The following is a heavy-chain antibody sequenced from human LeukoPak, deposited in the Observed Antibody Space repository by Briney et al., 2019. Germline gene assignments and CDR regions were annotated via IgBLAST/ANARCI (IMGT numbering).Heavy chain of an antibody. CDR1: GGSISSYY. J-gene: IGHJ4*02. CDR3: ARVVYSYGSYYFDY. D-gene: IGHD5-18*01. Sequence: SETLSLTWTVSGGSISSYYWSWIRQPPVKGLEWIGYIYYSGSTNYNPSLKSRVTISVDTSKNQFSLKLSPVTAADTAVYYCARVVYSYGSYYFDYWGQGTLVTVSS. V-gene: IGHV4-59*01. CDR2: IYYSGST.